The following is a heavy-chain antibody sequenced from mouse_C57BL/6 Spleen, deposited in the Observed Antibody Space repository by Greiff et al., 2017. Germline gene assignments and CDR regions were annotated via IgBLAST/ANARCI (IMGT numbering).Heavy chain of an antibody. Sequence: EVKLVESGGGLVKPGGSLKLSCAASGFTFSDYGMHWVRQAPEKGLEWVAYISSGSSTIYYADTVKGRFPIARANAKNTLYLQITSLGSEDTAMCYCARFYLYFDVWGTGTTVTVSS. J-gene: IGHJ1*03. V-gene: IGHV5-17*01. CDR2: ISSGSSTI. CDR1: GFTFSDYG. CDR3: ARFYLYFDV.